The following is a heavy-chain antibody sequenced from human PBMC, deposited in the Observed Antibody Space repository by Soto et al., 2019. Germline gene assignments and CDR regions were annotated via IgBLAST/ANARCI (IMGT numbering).Heavy chain of an antibody. CDR1: GGSISSGGTGSY. D-gene: IGHD1-1*01. Sequence: QVQLQESGPGLVKPSQTLSLTCTVSGGSISSGGTGSYWTWIRQLPGKGLEWIGYIYYTGNTYYIPSLKTPPTLSIDTSENQFSLKLTSVTAADTAVYFCASGHDAYKVRYWGQGTLVTVSS. J-gene: IGHJ4*02. V-gene: IGHV4-31*01. CDR2: IYYTGNT. CDR3: ASGHDAYKVRY.